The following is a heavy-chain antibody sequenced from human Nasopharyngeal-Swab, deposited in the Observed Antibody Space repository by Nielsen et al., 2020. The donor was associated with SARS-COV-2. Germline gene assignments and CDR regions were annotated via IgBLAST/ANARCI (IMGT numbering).Heavy chain of an antibody. D-gene: IGHD1-26*01. J-gene: IGHJ4*02. Sequence: VEALKISCQGSGGIFYSYWSGWVRQMPGKGLEWMGIIYPADSDSRYSLSFQGQVSISFDKSISTAYLQWNTLKASDTAIYYCVRRAFSASYFYFDYWGPGTLVTVSS. CDR3: VRRAFSASYFYFDY. CDR2: IYPADSDS. CDR1: GGIFYSYW. V-gene: IGHV5-51*01.